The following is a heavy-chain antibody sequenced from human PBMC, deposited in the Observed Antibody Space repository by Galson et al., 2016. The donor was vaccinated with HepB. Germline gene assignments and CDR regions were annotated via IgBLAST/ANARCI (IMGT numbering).Heavy chain of an antibody. CDR1: GFTFSTYE. CDR2: ITTSGDT. J-gene: IGHJ6*02. D-gene: IGHD4-17*01. CDR3: TRLNRYGAPRGGGLDV. Sequence: SLRLSCAASGFTFSTYELHWVRQTSGIGLEWVSSITTSGDTYYAGSVKGRFTISRENVKSTLYLQMNSLGVEDTAVYYCTRLNRYGAPRGGGLDVWGQGTTVTVSS. V-gene: IGHV3-13*01.